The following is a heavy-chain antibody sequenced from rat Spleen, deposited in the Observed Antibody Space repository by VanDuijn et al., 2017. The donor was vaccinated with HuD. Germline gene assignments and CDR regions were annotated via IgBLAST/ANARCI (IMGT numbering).Heavy chain of an antibody. V-gene: IGHV5-29*01. Sequence: EVQLVESGGGLVQPGRSLKLSCVASGFIFNNYWMTWIRQAPGKGLEWVATISYDGSSTYYRDSVKGRFTISRDNAKSTLYLQVDSLRSEDTAIYYCARPTTGIPFNYWGQGVMVTVSS. CDR1: GFIFNNYW. CDR3: ARPTTGIPFNY. J-gene: IGHJ2*01. D-gene: IGHD1-9*01. CDR2: ISYDGSST.